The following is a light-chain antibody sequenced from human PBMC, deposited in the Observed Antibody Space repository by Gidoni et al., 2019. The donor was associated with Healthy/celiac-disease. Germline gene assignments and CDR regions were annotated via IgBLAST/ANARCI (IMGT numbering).Light chain of an antibody. CDR1: NIGMKS. CDR2: DDS. J-gene: IGLJ2*01. V-gene: IGLV3-21*02. Sequence: SYLLTQPTSDSGAPGPTARITGGGNNIGMKSVHWYRQKPGQAPVLVVYDDSDRPSGIPERFSGSNSGNTATLTISRVEAGDEADDYCQVWDSSSDHVVFGGGTKLTVL. CDR3: QVWDSSSDHVV.